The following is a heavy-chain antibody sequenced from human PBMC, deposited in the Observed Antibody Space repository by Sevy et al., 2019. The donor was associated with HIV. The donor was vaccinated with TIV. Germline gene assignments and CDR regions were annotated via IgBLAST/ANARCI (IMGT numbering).Heavy chain of an antibody. V-gene: IGHV3-33*01. D-gene: IGHD3-22*01. CDR1: GFTFSSYG. Sequence: GGSLRLSCAASGFTFSSYGMHWVRQAPGKGLEWVAVLCYDGSNKHYADPVKGRFTISRDNSKNTLYLQMNSLGAEDTAVYYCARDFQCYDSSGYYSYYFDYWGQGTLVTVSS. CDR2: LCYDGSNK. CDR3: ARDFQCYDSSGYYSYYFDY. J-gene: IGHJ4*02.